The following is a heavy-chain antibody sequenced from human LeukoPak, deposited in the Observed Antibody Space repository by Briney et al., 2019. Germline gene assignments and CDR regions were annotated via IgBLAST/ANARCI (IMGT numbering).Heavy chain of an antibody. J-gene: IGHJ6*02. Sequence: SETLSLTCTVSGGSISSYYWSWIRQPAGKGLEWLGRIYTSGSTNYNPSLKSRVTMSVDTSKNQFSLKLSSVTAADTAVYYCARDPNYYGYYGMDVWGQGTTVTVSS. CDR1: GGSISSYY. CDR2: IYTSGST. CDR3: ARDPNYYGYYGMDV. V-gene: IGHV4-4*07.